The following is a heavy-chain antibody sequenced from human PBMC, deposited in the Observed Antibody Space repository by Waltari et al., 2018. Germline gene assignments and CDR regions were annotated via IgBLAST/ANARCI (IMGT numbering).Heavy chain of an antibody. Sequence: QVQLQESGPGLVKPSGTLSLTCAVPGASISSNYWWSWVRQPPGKGLEWIGQIHYSGRANYNPSLESRVTVSIDTSNNQFSLKLTSATAADTAVYYCASDRGRGLFLDNWGQGTLVTV. CDR1: GASISSNYW. J-gene: IGHJ4*02. CDR2: IHYSGRA. V-gene: IGHV4-4*02. CDR3: ASDRGRGLFLDN. D-gene: IGHD2-15*01.